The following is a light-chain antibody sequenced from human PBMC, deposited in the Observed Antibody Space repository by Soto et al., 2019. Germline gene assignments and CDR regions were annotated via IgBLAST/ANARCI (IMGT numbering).Light chain of an antibody. CDR2: GAS. CDR3: QQRYKTSLSS. J-gene: IGKJ2*01. Sequence: DIPMTQSPSILSATVGDRVTITCRASQRIDNFLNWYQQKPGKAPKLLIYGASSLQSGVPSRFSGSGSGTDFTLTITSLQPEDSATYHCQQRYKTSLSSFGKGTKVEIK. CDR1: QRIDNF. V-gene: IGKV1-39*01.